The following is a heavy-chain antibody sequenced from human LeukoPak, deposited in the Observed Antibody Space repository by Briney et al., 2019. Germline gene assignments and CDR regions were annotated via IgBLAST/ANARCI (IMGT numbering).Heavy chain of an antibody. CDR3: VKDGGDYGDYSYYFDY. Sequence: GGSLRLSCAASGFTFNDFAMHWVRLTPGKGLEWVSCISWNSGRIAYADSVKGRFTISRDNAENSLYLQMNSLRTEDAAFYYCVKDGGDYGDYSYYFDYWGQGTLVTVSS. V-gene: IGHV3-9*01. D-gene: IGHD4-17*01. J-gene: IGHJ4*02. CDR2: ISWNSGRI. CDR1: GFTFNDFA.